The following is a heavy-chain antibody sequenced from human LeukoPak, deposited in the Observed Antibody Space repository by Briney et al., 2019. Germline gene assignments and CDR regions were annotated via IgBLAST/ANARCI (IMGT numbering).Heavy chain of an antibody. D-gene: IGHD5-12*01. J-gene: IGHJ6*03. Sequence: ATVKVSCKASGYTFTSYDINWVRQATGQGLEWMGWMNPNSGNTGYAQKFQGRVTITRNTSISTAYMELSSLRSEDTAVHYCARLSVSGYAYYYYYMDVWGKGTTVTVSS. CDR1: GYTFTSYD. CDR2: MNPNSGNT. CDR3: ARLSVSGYAYYYYYMDV. V-gene: IGHV1-8*03.